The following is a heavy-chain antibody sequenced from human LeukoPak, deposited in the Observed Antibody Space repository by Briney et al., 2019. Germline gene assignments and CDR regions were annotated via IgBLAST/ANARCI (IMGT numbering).Heavy chain of an antibody. CDR3: AKDARALVPAAIVAFDI. D-gene: IGHD2-2*02. CDR2: ISGSGGST. CDR1: GFTFSSYA. V-gene: IGHV3-23*01. J-gene: IGHJ3*02. Sequence: PGGSLRLSCAASGFTFSSYAMSWVRQAPGKGLEWVSAISGSGGSTYYADSVKGRFTISRDNSKNTLYLQMNSLRAEDTAVYYCAKDARALVPAAIVAFDIWGQGTMVTVSS.